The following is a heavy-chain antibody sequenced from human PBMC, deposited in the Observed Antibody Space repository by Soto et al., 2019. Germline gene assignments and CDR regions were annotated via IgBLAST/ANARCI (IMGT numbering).Heavy chain of an antibody. CDR2: ITWNSGHI. Sequence: EMQLVESGGGLVQPGWSLRLSCAASGFTLDDYAMHWVRQAPGKGLEWVSGITWNSGHIDYADSVKGRFTISRDNAKNSLYLQMTSLRAEDTALYYCAKGANYYGTIDYSYFKAFDIWGQGTMVTVSS. CDR1: GFTLDDYA. V-gene: IGHV3-9*01. D-gene: IGHD3-22*01. CDR3: AKGANYYGTIDYSYFKAFDI. J-gene: IGHJ3*02.